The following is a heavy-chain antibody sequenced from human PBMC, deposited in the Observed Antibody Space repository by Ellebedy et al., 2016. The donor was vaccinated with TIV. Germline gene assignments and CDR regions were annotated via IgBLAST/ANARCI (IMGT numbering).Heavy chain of an antibody. CDR2: IYTDGSP. CDR3: AREGTDGYNYFDY. Sequence: MPSETLSLTCNVSGGSIGTYYWSWIRQPAGRGLEWIGRIYTDGSPNYNPSLESRVTISVDTSKNQVSLKLTSVTAADTAVYYCAREGTDGYNYFDYWGRGTLVTVSS. J-gene: IGHJ4*02. D-gene: IGHD5-24*01. CDR1: GGSIGTYY. V-gene: IGHV4-4*07.